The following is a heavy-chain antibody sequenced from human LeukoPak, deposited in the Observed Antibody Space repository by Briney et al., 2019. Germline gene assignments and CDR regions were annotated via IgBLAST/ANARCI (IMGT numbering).Heavy chain of an antibody. CDR3: ARDAYYDSSGYYYSNWFDP. D-gene: IGHD3-22*01. CDR1: GYTFTNYG. V-gene: IGHV1-18*01. J-gene: IGHJ5*02. CDR2: ISAYNGNT. Sequence: ASVKVSCKASGYTFTNYGISWVRQAPGQGLEWMGWISAYNGNTNYAQKLQGRVTMTTDTSTSTAYMELRSLRSDDTAVYYCARDAYYDSSGYYYSNWFDPWGQGTLVTVSS.